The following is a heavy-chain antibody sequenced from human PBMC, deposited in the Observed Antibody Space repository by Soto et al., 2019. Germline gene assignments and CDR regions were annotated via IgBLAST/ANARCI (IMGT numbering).Heavy chain of an antibody. Sequence: QVQLVQSGAEVKNPGSSVRVSCKTSGFTFNVYGIHWVRQAPGQGLEWMGGLIPIYDEPNYAQKFQGRVTITADKSTTTVYLELSSLRSEDTAVYFCARVRDPHLDHYGLDVWGQGITVTVSS. CDR3: ARVRDPHLDHYGLDV. J-gene: IGHJ6*02. CDR2: LIPIYDEP. V-gene: IGHV1-69*06. CDR1: GFTFNVYG.